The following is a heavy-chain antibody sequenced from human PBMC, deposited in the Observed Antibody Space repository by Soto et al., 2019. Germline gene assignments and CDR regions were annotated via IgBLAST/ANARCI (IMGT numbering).Heavy chain of an antibody. CDR1: GFMFRTYW. V-gene: IGHV3-7*01. CDR2: IKKDGSEK. Sequence: EVQLVESGGGLVQPGGSLRLSCAASGFMFRTYWMSWVRQAPGKGLEWVANIKKDGSEKNYVDSVKGRFTISRDNDENSGYLQMNSLSAEDTAVYYCAREEVESGGWQNWGQGTLVTVSS. J-gene: IGHJ4*02. D-gene: IGHD6-19*01. CDR3: AREEVESGGWQN.